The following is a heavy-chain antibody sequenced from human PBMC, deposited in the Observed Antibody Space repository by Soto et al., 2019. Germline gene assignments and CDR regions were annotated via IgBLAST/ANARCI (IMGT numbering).Heavy chain of an antibody. CDR1: GGSITGYY. D-gene: IGHD1-7*01. V-gene: IGHV4-4*08. Sequence: SETLSLTCTVSGGSITGYYWTWIRRPPGKGLEWIGYIYHSGSTNYDPSLKSRVTISVDTSKTQFSLRLSSVTAADTAVYYCASGGNWNYVGPPPFDYWGQGTLVTVSS. J-gene: IGHJ4*02. CDR3: ASGGNWNYVGPPPFDY. CDR2: IYHSGST.